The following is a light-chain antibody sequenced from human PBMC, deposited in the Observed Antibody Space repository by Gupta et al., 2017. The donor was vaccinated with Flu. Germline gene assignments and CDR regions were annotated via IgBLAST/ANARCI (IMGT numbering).Light chain of an antibody. CDR2: EVS. CDR1: SSDVGGYNF. J-gene: IGLJ3*02. CDR3: SSYASSSTWV. Sequence: QSALTQPASVSGSPGQSITISCTGTSSDVGGYNFVSWYQQHPGKAPQLIIYEVSTRPSGVSDRFSGSKSGNTASLTISGLQAEDEADYYCSSYASSSTWVFGGGTKLAVL. V-gene: IGLV2-14*01.